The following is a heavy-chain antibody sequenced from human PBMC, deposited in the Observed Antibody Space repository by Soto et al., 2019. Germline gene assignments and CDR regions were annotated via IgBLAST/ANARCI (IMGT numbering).Heavy chain of an antibody. CDR1: GGTFSSYA. J-gene: IGHJ1*01. V-gene: IGHV1-69*13. CDR3: ARWPGEEMATITSYFQH. D-gene: IGHD5-12*01. Sequence: SVKVSCKASGGTFSSYAISWVRQAPGQGLEWMGGIIPIFGTANYAQKFQGRVTITADESTSTAYMELSSLRSEDTAVYYCARWPGEEMATITSYFQHWGQGTLVTVSS. CDR2: IIPIFGTA.